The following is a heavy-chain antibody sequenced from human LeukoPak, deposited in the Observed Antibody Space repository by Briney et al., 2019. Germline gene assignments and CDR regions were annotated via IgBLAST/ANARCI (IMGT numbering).Heavy chain of an antibody. J-gene: IGHJ3*02. D-gene: IGHD5-18*01. CDR2: INPSGGST. V-gene: IGHV1-46*01. Sequence: ASVKVSCKASGYTFTSYYMHWVRQAPGQGLEWMGIINPSGGSTSCAQKFQGRVAMTRDTSTSTVYMELSSLRSEDTAVYYCARDGRYSYGSGDAFDIWGQGTMVTVSS. CDR3: ARDGRYSYGSGDAFDI. CDR1: GYTFTSYY.